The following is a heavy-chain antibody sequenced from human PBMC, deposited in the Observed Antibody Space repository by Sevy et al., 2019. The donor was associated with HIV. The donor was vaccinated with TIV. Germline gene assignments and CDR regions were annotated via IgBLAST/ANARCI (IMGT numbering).Heavy chain of an antibody. CDR1: GFTFSRYT. CDR2: VTKNGET. Sequence: GGSLRLSCAASGFTFSRYTMAWVRQAPGKGLEWFSSVTKNGETHYIDSVRGRFTISRDNSENTVYLQMNSLRAEDTAIYYCAREDTTMVLSVDYWGQGTLVTVSS. J-gene: IGHJ4*02. V-gene: IGHV3-23*01. CDR3: AREDTTMVLSVDY. D-gene: IGHD5-18*01.